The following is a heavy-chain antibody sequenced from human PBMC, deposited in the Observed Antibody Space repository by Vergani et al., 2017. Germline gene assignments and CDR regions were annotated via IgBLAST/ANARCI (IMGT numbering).Heavy chain of an antibody. V-gene: IGHV4-39*07. CDR3: ARGSDGGPYENRGNWFDP. CDR1: GGSISSSSYY. D-gene: IGHD2-8*02. CDR2: IYYSGST. J-gene: IGHJ5*02. Sequence: QLQLQESGPGLVKPSETLSLTCTVSGGSISSSSYYWGWIRQPPGKGLEWIGSIYYSGSTYYNPSLKSRVTISVDTAKNQFSLKLSSVTAADTAVYYCARGSDGGPYENRGNWFDPWGQGTLVTVSS.